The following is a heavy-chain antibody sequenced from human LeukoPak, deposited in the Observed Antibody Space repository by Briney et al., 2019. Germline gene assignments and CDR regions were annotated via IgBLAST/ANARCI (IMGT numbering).Heavy chain of an antibody. J-gene: IGHJ4*02. CDR1: GYTFTGYY. V-gene: IGHV1-2*02. CDR2: INPNSGGT. CDR3: ARVLYPLASSDY. Sequence: ASVKVPCKASGYTFTGYYMHWVRQAPGQGLEWMGWINPNSGGTNYAQKFQGRVTMTRDTSISTAYVELSRLRSDDTAVYYCARVLYPLASSDYWGQGTLVTVSS. D-gene: IGHD3-10*01.